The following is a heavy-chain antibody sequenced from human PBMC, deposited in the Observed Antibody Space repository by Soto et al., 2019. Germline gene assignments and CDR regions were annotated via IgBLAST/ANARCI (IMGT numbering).Heavy chain of an antibody. J-gene: IGHJ5*02. Sequence: EVQLLESGGGLVQPGGSLRLSCVGSGFSFRDYALSLVRQAPGTGLEWVSTIGASGVNRYYVESVKGRFAISRDNSRAALYLQMDSLTVADTAVYYCANIAVAAWDGNTWGQGTLVNVSS. CDR1: GFSFRDYA. V-gene: IGHV3-23*01. CDR2: IGASGVNR. D-gene: IGHD6-19*01. CDR3: ANIAVAAWDGNT.